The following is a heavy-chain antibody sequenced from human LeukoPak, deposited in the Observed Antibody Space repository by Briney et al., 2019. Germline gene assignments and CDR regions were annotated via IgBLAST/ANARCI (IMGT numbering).Heavy chain of an antibody. CDR1: GFTFSTYW. CDR3: ARGFGYSYGYGY. V-gene: IGHV3-7*01. Sequence: GGSLRLSCAASGFTFSTYWMTWVRQAPGKGLEWVANIKPDGSQIYYVDSVKGRFTISRDNTKKSLYLQMNSLRADDTAVYYCARGFGYSYGYGYWGQGTLVTVSS. J-gene: IGHJ4*02. D-gene: IGHD5-18*01. CDR2: IKPDGSQI.